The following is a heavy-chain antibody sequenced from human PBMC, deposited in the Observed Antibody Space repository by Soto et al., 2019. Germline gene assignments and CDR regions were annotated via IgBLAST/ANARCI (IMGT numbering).Heavy chain of an antibody. CDR3: ARGLNDYSTSSGRRSAQRGYYYGMDV. V-gene: IGHV1-46*01. D-gene: IGHD4-4*01. CDR1: GYTFSSFY. Sequence: QVQLVQSGAEVKKPGASVKVSCKASGYTFSSFYMHWVRQAPGRGLEWMGIINPSGGDTGYGKKFKGRVTMTRDTFTSTVYIEVSSLRPDDTAVYYCARGLNDYSTSSGRRSAQRGYYYGMDVWGQGTTVTVS. CDR2: INPSGGDT. J-gene: IGHJ6*02.